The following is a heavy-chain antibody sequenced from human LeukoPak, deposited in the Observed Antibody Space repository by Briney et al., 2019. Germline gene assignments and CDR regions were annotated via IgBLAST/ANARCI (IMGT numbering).Heavy chain of an antibody. V-gene: IGHV3-23*01. J-gene: IGHJ4*02. Sequence: GGPLRLSCAASGFTFSSYSMNWVRQAPGKGLEWVSAISGSGGSTYYADSVKGRFTISRDNSKNTLYLQMNSLRAEDTAVYYCAKDQVSSGWFPFDYWGQGTLVTVSS. D-gene: IGHD6-19*01. CDR3: AKDQVSSGWFPFDY. CDR1: GFTFSSYS. CDR2: ISGSGGST.